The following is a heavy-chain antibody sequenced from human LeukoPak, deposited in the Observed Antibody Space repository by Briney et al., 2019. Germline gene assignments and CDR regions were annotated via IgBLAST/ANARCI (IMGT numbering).Heavy chain of an antibody. V-gene: IGHV3-23*01. CDR1: GFTFSNYS. Sequence: PGGTLRLSCAASGFTFSNYSMNWVRQAPGKGLEWVSGISGSGGSTYYADSVKGRFTISRDNSKNTLYLQVNSLRAEDTAIYYCAKDWTDIVVVPDAIIHYWGQGTLVTVSS. CDR2: ISGSGGST. CDR3: AKDWTDIVVVPDAIIHY. J-gene: IGHJ4*02. D-gene: IGHD2-2*02.